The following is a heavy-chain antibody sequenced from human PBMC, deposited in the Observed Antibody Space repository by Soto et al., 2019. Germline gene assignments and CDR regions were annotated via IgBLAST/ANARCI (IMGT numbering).Heavy chain of an antibody. CDR3: AIDVSGAYYYAFDI. V-gene: IGHV3-48*02. CDR2: ISSNSVTI. D-gene: IGHD1-26*01. J-gene: IGHJ3*02. Sequence: EVQLVESGGGLVQPGGSLRLSCAASGFTFSSYSMNWVRQAPGKGLEWVSYISSNSVTIYYADSVKGRFPISRDNAKTSLYLQMNTLRDDDTAVYYCAIDVSGAYYYAFDIWGQGTMVTVSS. CDR1: GFTFSSYS.